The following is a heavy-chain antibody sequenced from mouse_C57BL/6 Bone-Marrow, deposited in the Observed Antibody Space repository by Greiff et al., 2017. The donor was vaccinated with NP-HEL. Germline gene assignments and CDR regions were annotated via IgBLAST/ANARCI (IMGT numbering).Heavy chain of an antibody. Sequence: VQLQQPGAELVKPGASVKMSCKASGYTFTSYWITWVKQRPGQGLEWIGDIYPGSGSTNYNEKFKSKATLTVDTSSSTAYMQLSSLTSEDSAVYYCARSGTTVVEPFFDYWGQGTTLTVSS. V-gene: IGHV1-55*01. CDR3: ARSGTTVVEPFFDY. D-gene: IGHD1-1*01. J-gene: IGHJ2*01. CDR2: IYPGSGST. CDR1: GYTFTSYW.